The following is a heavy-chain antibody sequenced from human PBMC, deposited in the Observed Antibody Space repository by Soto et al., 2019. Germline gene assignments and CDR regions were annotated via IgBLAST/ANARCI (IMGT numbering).Heavy chain of an antibody. CDR2: ISAYNGNT. V-gene: IGHV1-18*01. Sequence: ASVKVSCKASGYTFTSYGISWVRQAPGQGLEWMGWISAYNGNTNYAQKLQGSVTMTTDTSTSTAYMELRSLRSDDTAVYYCARDSHGYSSGWFDPWGQGTLVTVSS. CDR1: GYTFTSYG. CDR3: ARDSHGYSSGWFDP. D-gene: IGHD6-19*01. J-gene: IGHJ5*02.